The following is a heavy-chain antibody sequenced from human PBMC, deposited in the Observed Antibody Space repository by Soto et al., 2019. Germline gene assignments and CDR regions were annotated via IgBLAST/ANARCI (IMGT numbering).Heavy chain of an antibody. CDR2: TYYRSKWYN. V-gene: IGHV6-1*01. J-gene: IGHJ6*02. D-gene: IGHD6-19*01. Sequence: SQTLSLPGAISGDSVSSNSSACNWIRQSPSRGLEWLGRTYYRSKWYNDYAVSVKSRITINPDTSKNQFSLQLNSVTPEDTAVYYCARDPIAVAGTRYGMDVWGQGTTVTVSS. CDR3: ARDPIAVAGTRYGMDV. CDR1: GDSVSSNSSA.